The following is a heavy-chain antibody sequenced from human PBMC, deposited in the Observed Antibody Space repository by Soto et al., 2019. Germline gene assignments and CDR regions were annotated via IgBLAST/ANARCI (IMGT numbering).Heavy chain of an antibody. V-gene: IGHV3-23*01. Sequence: PVGSLRLSCVASGFTFSTYAMSWVRQAPGRGLECVSARTPSGGEAFYADSETGRFTISIDIPRNAGYLHTNSVRIEDTGVYYCAHTRGYGVLDAYDISGQGTMV. D-gene: IGHD5-18*01. CDR1: GFTFSTYA. CDR3: AHTRGYGVLDAYDI. J-gene: IGHJ3*02. CDR2: RTPSGGEA.